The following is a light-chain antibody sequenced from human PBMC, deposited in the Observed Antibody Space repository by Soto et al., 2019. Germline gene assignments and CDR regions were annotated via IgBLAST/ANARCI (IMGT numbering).Light chain of an antibody. J-gene: IGKJ2*01. CDR3: QQYNSYPYT. CDR2: DAS. CDR1: ESISSW. V-gene: IGKV1-5*01. Sequence: DIPMTQSPSNLSASVGDRVTITCRASESISSWLAWYQQKPGKAPKLLIYDASSLESGVPSRFSGSGSGTEFTLTISSLQPDDFATYYCQQYNSYPYTFGQGTKLEIK.